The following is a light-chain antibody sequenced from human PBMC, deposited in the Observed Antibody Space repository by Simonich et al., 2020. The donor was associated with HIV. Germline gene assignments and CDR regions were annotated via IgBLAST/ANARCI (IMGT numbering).Light chain of an antibody. CDR3: AAWDDSLSGWV. J-gene: IGLJ3*02. CDR2: DVS. V-gene: IGLV2-14*03. Sequence: QSALTQPAYVSGSPGQSITISCPGTSSDIGGSNSVSWYQQHPGKAPRVMIYDVSNRPSGVSNRFSGSKSGNTASLTISGLQAEDEADYYCAAWDDSLSGWVFGGGTKLTVL. CDR1: SSDIGGSNS.